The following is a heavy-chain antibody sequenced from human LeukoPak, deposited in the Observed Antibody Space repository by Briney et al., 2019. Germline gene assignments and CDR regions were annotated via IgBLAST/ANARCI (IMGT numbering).Heavy chain of an antibody. D-gene: IGHD2-2*01. J-gene: IGHJ4*02. CDR2: ISSSGSTI. V-gene: IGHV3-11*01. Sequence: GGSLRLSCAASGFTFSDYYMSWIRQAPGKGLEWVSYISSSGSTIYYADSVKGRFTISRDNAKNSLYLQMNSLRAEDTAVYYCARAWEVYCSSTSCVKFDYWGQGTLLTVSS. CDR3: ARAWEVYCSSTSCVKFDY. CDR1: GFTFSDYY.